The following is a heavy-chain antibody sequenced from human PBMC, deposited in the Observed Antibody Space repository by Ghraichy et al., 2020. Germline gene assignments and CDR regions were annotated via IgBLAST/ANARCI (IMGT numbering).Heavy chain of an antibody. CDR3: ANPPSYRYSGSYYFK. CDR2: FDPEDGET. J-gene: IGHJ1*01. V-gene: IGHV1-24*01. D-gene: IGHD1-26*01. Sequence: ASVKVSCKVSGYTLTKLSMHWVRQAPGKGLEWMGGFDPEDGETIYAQKFQGRVTMTADTSTDTSYMELSSLRSEDTAVYYCANPPSYRYSGSYYFKWGQGTLGTVSS. CDR1: GYTLTKLS.